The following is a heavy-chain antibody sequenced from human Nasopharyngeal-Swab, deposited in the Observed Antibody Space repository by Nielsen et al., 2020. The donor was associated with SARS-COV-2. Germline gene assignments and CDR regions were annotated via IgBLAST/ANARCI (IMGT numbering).Heavy chain of an antibody. CDR2: INKSGGGT. Sequence: GGSLRLSCAASGFTFSNFAMSWVRQPPGKGLEWVSSINKSGGGTYFADSVKGRFTISRDNSKNTLYLQMNNLRAEDSAIYYCANGVDVGGNHRQYYFDYWGQGTLGTVSS. J-gene: IGHJ4*02. D-gene: IGHD3-16*02. CDR1: GFTFSNFA. V-gene: IGHV3-23*01. CDR3: ANGVDVGGNHRQYYFDY.